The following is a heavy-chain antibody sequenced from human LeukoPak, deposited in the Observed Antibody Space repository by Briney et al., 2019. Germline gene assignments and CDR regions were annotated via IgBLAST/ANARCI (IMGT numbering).Heavy chain of an antibody. CDR1: GGSFSGYF. V-gene: IGHV4-34*01. D-gene: IGHD5-12*01. Sequence: SETLSLTCAVYGGSFSGYFWSWIRQPPGKGLEWIGHIYSSGSTNYNPSLKSRVTISVDTSKNQFSLKLSSVTAADTAVYYCARAMGYAYYFDYWGQGTLVTVSS. CDR3: ARAMGYAYYFDY. CDR2: IYSSGST. J-gene: IGHJ4*02.